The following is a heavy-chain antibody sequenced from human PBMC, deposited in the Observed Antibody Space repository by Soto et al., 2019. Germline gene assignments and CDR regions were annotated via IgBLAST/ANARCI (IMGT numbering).Heavy chain of an antibody. D-gene: IGHD2-2*01. V-gene: IGHV4-39*01. CDR3: ARHRAQLPNPYDAFDI. CDR1: GGSISSSSYY. CDR2: IYYSGST. J-gene: IGHJ3*02. Sequence: SETLSLTCTVSGGSISSSSYYWGWIRQPPGKGLEWIGSIYYSGSTYYNPSLKSRVTISVDTSKNQFSLKLSSVTAADTAVYYCARHRAQLPNPYDAFDIWGQGTMVTVSS.